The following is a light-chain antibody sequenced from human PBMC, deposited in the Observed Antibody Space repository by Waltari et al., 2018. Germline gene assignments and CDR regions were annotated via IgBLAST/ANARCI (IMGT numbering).Light chain of an antibody. CDR2: QAT. J-gene: IGLJ2*01. CDR1: DLEDYY. Sequence: SYKLTQPPSLSVSPGQTASITCSGDDLEDYYVAWYQQRPGQSPVLLIYQATKRPSGIPERFSGSNSGNTATLTIRETQTIDDADYYCQAWDNSAVVFGGGTTLTVL. V-gene: IGLV3-1*01. CDR3: QAWDNSAVV.